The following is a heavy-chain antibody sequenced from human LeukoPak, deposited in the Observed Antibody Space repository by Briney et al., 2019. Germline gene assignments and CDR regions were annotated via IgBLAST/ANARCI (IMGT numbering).Heavy chain of an antibody. Sequence: GGSLRLSCAASGFTFSSYSMNWVRQAPGKGLEWMGIIYPGDSDTRYSPSFQGQVTISADKSISTAYLQWSSLKASDTAMYYCARHYYDSSGYWCDYWGQGTLVTVSS. V-gene: IGHV5-51*01. D-gene: IGHD3-22*01. CDR3: ARHYYDSSGYWCDY. J-gene: IGHJ4*02. CDR1: GFTFSSYS. CDR2: IYPGDSDT.